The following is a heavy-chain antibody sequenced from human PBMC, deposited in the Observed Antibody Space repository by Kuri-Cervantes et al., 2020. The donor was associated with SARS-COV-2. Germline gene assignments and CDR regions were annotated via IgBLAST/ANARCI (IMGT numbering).Heavy chain of an antibody. J-gene: IGHJ3*02. CDR2: IIPILGIA. Sequence: SVKVSCKASGGTFSSYASSWVRQAPGQGLERMGRIIPILGIANYAQKFQGRVTITADKSTSTAYMELSSLRSEDTAVYYCARSRMTTDAFDIWGQGTMVSVSS. V-gene: IGHV1-69*04. CDR3: ARSRMTTDAFDI. CDR1: GGTFSSYA. D-gene: IGHD4-11*01.